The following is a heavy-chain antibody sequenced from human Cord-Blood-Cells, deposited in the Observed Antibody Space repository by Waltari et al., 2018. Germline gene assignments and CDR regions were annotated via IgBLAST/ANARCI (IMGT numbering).Heavy chain of an antibody. CDR1: GGSFSGYY. J-gene: IGHJ4*02. V-gene: IGHV4-34*01. CDR2: INHSGST. CDR3: ARGLTGGI. D-gene: IGHD7-27*01. Sequence: QVQLQQWGAGLLKPSETLSLTCAVYGGSFSGYYWSWIRQPPGKGLEWIGEINHSGSTNYHPSLKSRVTISVDTSKNQFSLKLSSVTAADTAVYYCARGLTGGIWGQGTLVTVSS.